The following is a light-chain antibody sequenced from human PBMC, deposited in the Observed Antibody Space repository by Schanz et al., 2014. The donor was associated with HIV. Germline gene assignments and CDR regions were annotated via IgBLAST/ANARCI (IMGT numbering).Light chain of an antibody. J-gene: IGKJ1*01. CDR2: GAS. CDR3: QQRSNWPPTWT. CDR1: QSVSRF. V-gene: IGKV3-11*01. Sequence: EVVLTQSPATLSLSPGERATLSCRASQSVSRFLDWYQQKPGQAPRLLIYGASSRATGIPDRFSGSGSGTDFTLTISSLEPEDFAVYYCQQRSNWPPTWTFGQGTKVEIK.